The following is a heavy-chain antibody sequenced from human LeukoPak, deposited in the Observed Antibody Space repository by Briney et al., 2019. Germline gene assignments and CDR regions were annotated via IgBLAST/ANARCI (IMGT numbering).Heavy chain of an antibody. V-gene: IGHV3-53*01. Sequence: PGGTLRLSCVVSGFTFSSYSMSWVRQAPGKGLEWVSFIYSGGSTQYSDSVKGRFTISRDNSKNTLYLQMNSLRAEDTAVYYCARRAGDYSHPYDYWGQGTLVTVSS. CDR2: IYSGGST. D-gene: IGHD3-22*01. CDR1: GFTFSSYS. J-gene: IGHJ4*02. CDR3: ARRAGDYSHPYDY.